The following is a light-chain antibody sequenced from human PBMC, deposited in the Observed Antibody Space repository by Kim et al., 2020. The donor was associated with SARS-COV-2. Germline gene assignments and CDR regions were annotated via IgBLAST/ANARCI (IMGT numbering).Light chain of an antibody. V-gene: IGLV1-47*01. CDR1: RSDIGSNY. CDR3: AAWDDTLSGYV. J-gene: IGLJ1*01. Sequence: ELTQPPSASGTPGQRVTISCSGNRSDIGSNYAYWYQQVPGTAPTLLIYRNTQRPSGVPDRFSASKSGTSASLAIDGLRSEDEADYYCAAWDDTLSGYVFGTGTKVTVL. CDR2: RNT.